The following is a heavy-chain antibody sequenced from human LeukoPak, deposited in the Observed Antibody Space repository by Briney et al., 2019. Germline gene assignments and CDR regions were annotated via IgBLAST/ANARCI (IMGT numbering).Heavy chain of an antibody. D-gene: IGHD2-2*01. CDR2: INPNSGGT. V-gene: IGHV1-2*04. Sequence: ASVKVSCRASGYTFTGYYMHWVRQAPGQGLEWMGWINPNSGGTNYAQKFQGWVTMTRDTSISTAYMELSRLRSDDTAVYYCARDHRQCSSTSCYGGYYYGMDVWGQGTTVTVSS. CDR3: ARDHRQCSSTSCYGGYYYGMDV. CDR1: GYTFTGYY. J-gene: IGHJ6*02.